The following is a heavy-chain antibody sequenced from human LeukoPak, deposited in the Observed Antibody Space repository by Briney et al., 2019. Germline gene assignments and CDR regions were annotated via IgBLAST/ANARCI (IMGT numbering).Heavy chain of an antibody. V-gene: IGHV3-66*01. CDR3: ARAGLKFTNWFDP. CDR1: GFTVSSTY. CDR2: LYSGGSA. J-gene: IGHJ5*02. Sequence: GGSLRLSCAASGFTVSSTYMTWVRQAPGKGLEWVSVLYSGGSAYYADSVRGRFTISRDNAKNTLYLQMNSLRAEDTAVYYCARAGLKFTNWFDPWGQGTLVTVSS. D-gene: IGHD2-8*02.